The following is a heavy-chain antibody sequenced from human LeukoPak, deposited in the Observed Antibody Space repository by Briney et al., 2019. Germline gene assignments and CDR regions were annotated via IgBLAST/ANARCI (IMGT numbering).Heavy chain of an antibody. CDR2: ISGSGGST. V-gene: IGHV3-23*01. D-gene: IGHD5-18*01. CDR1: GFTFSSYG. J-gene: IGHJ4*02. Sequence: GGSLRLSCAASGFTFSSYGMSWVRQAPGKGLEWVSAISGSGGSTYYADSVKGRFTISRDNSKNTLYLQMNSLRAEDTAVYYCAKERYVGGYSYGLPLLDYWGQGTLVTVSS. CDR3: AKERYVGGYSYGLPLLDY.